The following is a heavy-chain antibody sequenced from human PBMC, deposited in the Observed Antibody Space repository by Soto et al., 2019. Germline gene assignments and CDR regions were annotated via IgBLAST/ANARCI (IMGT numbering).Heavy chain of an antibody. Sequence: GASVKVSCKASGGTFSSYAISWVRQAPGQGLEWMGGIIPIFGTANYAQKFQGRVTITTNESTSTAYMELSSLRSEDTAVYYCARGLLLYYDIQGPWGQGTLVTVSS. D-gene: IGHD3-9*01. CDR3: ARGLLLYYDIQGP. J-gene: IGHJ5*02. CDR2: IIPIFGTA. V-gene: IGHV1-69*05. CDR1: GGTFSSYA.